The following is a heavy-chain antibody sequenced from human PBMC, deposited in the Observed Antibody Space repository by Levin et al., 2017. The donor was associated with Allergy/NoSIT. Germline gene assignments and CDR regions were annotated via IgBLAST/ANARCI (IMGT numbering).Heavy chain of an antibody. Sequence: SGPTLVKPTQTLTLTCTLSGISLTTSGVGVGWIRQPPGKALEWLALIFWDDEKRYSPSLKSRLAITKDTSKNQVVLTMTNMDPVDTATYYCAHKEVVQFDYWGQGTLVTVSS. CDR2: IFWDDEK. CDR1: GISLTTSGVG. CDR3: AHKEVVQFDY. D-gene: IGHD2-15*01. V-gene: IGHV2-5*02. J-gene: IGHJ4*02.